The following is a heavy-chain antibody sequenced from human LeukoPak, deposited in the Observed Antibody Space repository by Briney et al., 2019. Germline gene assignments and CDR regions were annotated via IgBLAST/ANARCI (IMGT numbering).Heavy chain of an antibody. CDR3: ARWSDCGGDCHILDY. Sequence: SETLSLTCTVSGGSISSSSYYWGWIRQPPGKGLEWIGTIYYSGSTYYNPSLKSRVTISVDTSKNQFSLKLSSVTAADTAVYYCARWSDCGGDCHILDYWGQGILVTVSS. CDR2: IYYSGST. D-gene: IGHD2-21*02. V-gene: IGHV4-39*07. J-gene: IGHJ4*02. CDR1: GGSISSSSYY.